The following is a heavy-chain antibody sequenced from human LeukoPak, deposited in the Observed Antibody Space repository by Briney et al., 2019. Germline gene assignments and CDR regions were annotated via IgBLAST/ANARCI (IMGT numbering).Heavy chain of an antibody. CDR2: ISPSSTNI. CDR3: AVGPTGFDY. Sequence: GGSLRLSCAASGFTFSSYSMNWVRQAPGKGLEWVSYISPSSTNIYYADPVKGRFTISRDNAKNSLYLQMNSLRAEDTAVYYCAVGPTGFDYWGQGTLVTVSS. V-gene: IGHV3-48*01. D-gene: IGHD1-26*01. J-gene: IGHJ4*02. CDR1: GFTFSSYS.